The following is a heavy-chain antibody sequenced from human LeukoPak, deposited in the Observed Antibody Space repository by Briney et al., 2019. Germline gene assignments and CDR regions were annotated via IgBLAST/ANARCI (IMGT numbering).Heavy chain of an antibody. CDR1: GGSISSSSYY. CDR2: IYYSGST. CDR3: XXXXXXXXXXYYSDAFDI. Sequence: SETLSLTCTVSGGSISSSSYYWGWIRQPPGKGLEWIGSIYYSGSTYYNPSLKSRVTISVDTSKNQFSLKLSSVTAADTAVYXXXXXXXXXXXXYYSDAFDIWGQGTMVTVSS. J-gene: IGHJ3*02. V-gene: IGHV4-39*07. D-gene: IGHD3-22*01.